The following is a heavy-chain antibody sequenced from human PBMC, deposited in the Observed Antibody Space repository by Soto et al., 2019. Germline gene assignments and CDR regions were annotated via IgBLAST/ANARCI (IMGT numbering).Heavy chain of an antibody. D-gene: IGHD2-15*01. CDR3: ASTLTVVFDY. CDR2: IYYSGST. V-gene: IGHV4-61*01. Sequence: SETLSLTCTVSGGSVSSGSYYWSWIRQPPGKGLEWIGYIYYSGSTNYNPSLKSRVTISVDTSKNQFSLKLSSVTAADTAVYYCASTLTVVFDYWGQGTLVTVSS. CDR1: GGSVSSGSYY. J-gene: IGHJ4*02.